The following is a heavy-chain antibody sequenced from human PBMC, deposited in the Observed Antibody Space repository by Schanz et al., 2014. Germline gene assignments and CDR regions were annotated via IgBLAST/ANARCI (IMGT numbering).Heavy chain of an antibody. D-gene: IGHD3-3*01. Sequence: EVQLLESGGGLVQPGGSLRLSCAASGFTFSSYAMSWVRQAPGKGLEWVSYVSRSTPDIYYADSVKGRFTMSRDNAKNSAFLQMNSLRAEDTAVYYCVRDSFFAFDYWGQGTLVTVSS. CDR1: GFTFSSYA. V-gene: IGHV3-48*01. J-gene: IGHJ4*02. CDR2: VSRSTPDI. CDR3: VRDSFFAFDY.